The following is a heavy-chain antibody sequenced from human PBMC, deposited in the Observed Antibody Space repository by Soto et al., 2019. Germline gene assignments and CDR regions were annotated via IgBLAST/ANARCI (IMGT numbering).Heavy chain of an antibody. J-gene: IGHJ4*02. CDR2: FDPEDGET. Sequence: GPPVKVSCKVSGYTLTELSMHWVRQAPGKGLEWMGGFDPEDGETIYAQKFQGRVTMTEDTSTDTAYMELSSLRSEDTAVYYCATEKRGEHYQVIGYWGQGTLVTVSS. V-gene: IGHV1-24*01. D-gene: IGHD1-26*01. CDR3: ATEKRGEHYQVIGY. CDR1: GYTLTELS.